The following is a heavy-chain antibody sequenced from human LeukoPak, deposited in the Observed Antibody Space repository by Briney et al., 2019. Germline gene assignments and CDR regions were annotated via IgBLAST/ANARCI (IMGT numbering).Heavy chain of an antibody. CDR2: IKQDGSVK. CDR3: ARDAVHSGTGNTFDI. J-gene: IGHJ3*02. D-gene: IGHD6-13*01. V-gene: IGHV3-7*01. Sequence: GGSLRLSCAASRFTFSTYWMSWVRQAPGKGLEWVANIKQDGSVKYYVDSVKGRFTISRDNAKNSLYMQMNSLRAEDTAAYYCARDAVHSGTGNTFDIWGQGTMVTVSS. CDR1: RFTFSTYW.